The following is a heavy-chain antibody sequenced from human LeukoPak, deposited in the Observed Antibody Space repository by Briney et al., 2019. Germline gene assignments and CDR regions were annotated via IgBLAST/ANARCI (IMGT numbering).Heavy chain of an antibody. D-gene: IGHD3-16*01. Sequence: ASVRVSCKASGYTFTGYYMHWVRQAPGQGLEWMGWMNPNSGNTGYAQKFQGRVTMTRNTSISTAYMELSSLRSEDTAVYYCARGRMGDFDYWGQGTLVTVSS. CDR3: ARGRMGDFDY. V-gene: IGHV1-8*02. J-gene: IGHJ4*02. CDR1: GYTFTGYY. CDR2: MNPNSGNT.